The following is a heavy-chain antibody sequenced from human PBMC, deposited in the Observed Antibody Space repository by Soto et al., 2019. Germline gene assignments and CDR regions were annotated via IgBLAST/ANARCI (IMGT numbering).Heavy chain of an antibody. J-gene: IGHJ5*02. Sequence: PSETLSLTCTVSGGSISKSSYYWVWIRQPPGKGLEWVGSMSYSGSTYYNPSLKSRVAISVDTSENQLSLQVSSVTAADTAVYYCSRRAPEGFDPWGQGTLVTVSS. CDR1: GGSISKSSYY. V-gene: IGHV4-39*01. CDR3: SRRAPEGFDP. CDR2: MSYSGST.